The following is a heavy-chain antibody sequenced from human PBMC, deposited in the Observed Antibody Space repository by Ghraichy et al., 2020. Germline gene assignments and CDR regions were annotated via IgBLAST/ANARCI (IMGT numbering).Heavy chain of an antibody. CDR2: IYHSGST. CDR3: ARNKGYSGSRDAFDL. V-gene: IGHV4-30-2*01. J-gene: IGHJ3*01. D-gene: IGHD1-26*01. CDR1: GGSISSGGYS. Sequence: SETLSLTCTVSGGSISSGGYSWSWIRQPPGKGLEWIGYIYHSGSTFYNPSLRSRVTISVDGSKNQFSLKLNSVTAADTAVYYCARNKGYSGSRDAFDLWGQGTMVTVSS.